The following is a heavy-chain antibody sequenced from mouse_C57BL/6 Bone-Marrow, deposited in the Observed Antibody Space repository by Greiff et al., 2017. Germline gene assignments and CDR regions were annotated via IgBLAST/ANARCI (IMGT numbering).Heavy chain of an antibody. J-gene: IGHJ2*01. Sequence: VQLQQSGAELARPGASVKLSCKASGYTFTSYGISWVKQRTGQGLEWIGEIYPRSGNNYYNEKFKGKATLTADKSSSTAYMELRSLTSDDSAVYFCAIVGLYLFDYWGQGTTLTVSS. CDR2: IYPRSGNN. CDR3: AIVGLYLFDY. CDR1: GYTFTSYG. D-gene: IGHD5-5*01. V-gene: IGHV1-81*01.